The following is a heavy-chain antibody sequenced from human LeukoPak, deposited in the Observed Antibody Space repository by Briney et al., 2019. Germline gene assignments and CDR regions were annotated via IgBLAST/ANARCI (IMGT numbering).Heavy chain of an antibody. Sequence: SETLSLTCTVSGGSISSSNYYWGWIRQPPGKGLEWIGGIYYSGSTYYNPFLKSRVTISVDTSKNQFSLKLSSVTAADTAVYYCARQAEMATIDYWGRGTLVTVSS. CDR1: GGSISSSNYY. CDR2: IYYSGST. CDR3: ARQAEMATIDY. V-gene: IGHV4-39*01. D-gene: IGHD5-24*01. J-gene: IGHJ4*02.